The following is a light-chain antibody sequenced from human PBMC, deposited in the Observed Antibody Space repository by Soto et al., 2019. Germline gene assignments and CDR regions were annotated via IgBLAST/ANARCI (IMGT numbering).Light chain of an antibody. CDR3: QNLNNWPRT. J-gene: IGKJ1*01. CDR1: QSVSSN. V-gene: IGKV3-15*01. CDR2: GAS. Sequence: EIVMTQSPATLSVSPGERATLSCRASQSVSSNLAWYQQKPGQAPRLLIYGASTRATGIPARFSGSGSGTEFTLTIRRLQSEDFAVYYCQNLNNWPRTFGQGTKVEIK.